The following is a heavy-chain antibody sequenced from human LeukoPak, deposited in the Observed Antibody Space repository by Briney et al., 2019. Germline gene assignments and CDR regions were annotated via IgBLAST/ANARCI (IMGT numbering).Heavy chain of an antibody. V-gene: IGHV4-34*01. CDR3: ASGSNIAAIRYFDL. D-gene: IGHD6-25*01. Sequence: SETLSLTCTVSGGSFSGYYWSWIRQPPGKGLEWIGEINHSGSTNYNPSLKSRVTISVDTSKNQFSLKLSSVTAADTAVYFCASGSNIAAIRYFDLWGRGTLVTVSS. J-gene: IGHJ2*01. CDR1: GGSFSGYY. CDR2: INHSGST.